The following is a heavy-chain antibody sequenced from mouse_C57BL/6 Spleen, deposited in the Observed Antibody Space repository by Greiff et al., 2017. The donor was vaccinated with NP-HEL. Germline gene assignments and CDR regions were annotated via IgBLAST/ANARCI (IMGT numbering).Heavy chain of an antibody. CDR1: CFTFPSSW. CDR2: IDPSDSDT. D-gene: IGHD2-1*01. CDR3: ARTYGNYVGRFAY. J-gene: IGHJ3*01. Sequence: VQLPPPGAELLMPGASVKLSRKASCFTFPSSWVHLVKPRPGPGLRWTGEIDPSDSDTNYNQKFKGKSTLTVDKSSSTAYMQLSSLTSEDSAVYYCARTYGNYVGRFAYWGQGTLVTVSA. V-gene: IGHV1-69*01.